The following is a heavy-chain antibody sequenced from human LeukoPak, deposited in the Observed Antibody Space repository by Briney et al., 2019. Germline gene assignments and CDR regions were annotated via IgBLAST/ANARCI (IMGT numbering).Heavy chain of an antibody. CDR3: AISAGDWFDP. CDR1: GGSISSHY. CDR2: IYYTGST. D-gene: IGHD1-26*01. V-gene: IGHV4-59*11. J-gene: IGHJ5*02. Sequence: SETLSLTCTVSGGSISSHYWSWIRQPPGKGLEWIGYIYYTGSTNYNPSLKSRVTMSVDTSKNHFSLKLTSVTAADTAVYYCAISAGDWFDPWGQGTLVTVSS.